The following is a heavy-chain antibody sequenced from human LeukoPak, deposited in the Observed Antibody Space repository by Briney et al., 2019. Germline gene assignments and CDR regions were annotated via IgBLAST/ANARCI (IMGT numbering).Heavy chain of an antibody. CDR3: ARLSGGYGDSRGLDY. CDR2: IYYSGST. CDR1: GGSISSYY. Sequence: SETLSLTCTVSGGSISSYYWSWIRQPPGKGLEWIGFIYYSGSTNYNPSLKSRVTISVDTSKNQFFLNLRSVTAADTAVYYCARLSGGYGDSRGLDYWGQGTLVIVSS. V-gene: IGHV4-59*01. D-gene: IGHD4-17*01. J-gene: IGHJ4*02.